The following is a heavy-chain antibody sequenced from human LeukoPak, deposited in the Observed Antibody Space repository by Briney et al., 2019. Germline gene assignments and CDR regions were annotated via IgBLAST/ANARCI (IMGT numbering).Heavy chain of an antibody. J-gene: IGHJ4*02. CDR1: GFTFSDYY. CDR2: ISSSGSKT. CDR3: ARIDRGNYFLDF. Sequence: GGSLRLSCSASGFTFSDYYMTWIRQAPGKGLQWVSYISSSGSKTYYADSVKGRFTISRDNAKNSLYLQMNSLRVEDTAVYYCARIDRGNYFLDFWGQGTLVTVSS. V-gene: IGHV3-11*04. D-gene: IGHD1-26*01.